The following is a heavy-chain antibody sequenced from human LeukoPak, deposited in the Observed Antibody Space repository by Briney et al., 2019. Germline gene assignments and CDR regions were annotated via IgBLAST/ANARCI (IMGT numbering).Heavy chain of an antibody. D-gene: IGHD3-10*01. Sequence: GGSLRLSCAASGFTFSSYAMSWVRQASGKGLECISVITRSGNTYYADSVKGRFTISRDNSKNTLYLQMNSLRAEDTAVYSCAKDAVAPGSGGDYFDYWGQGTLVTVSS. CDR1: GFTFSSYA. V-gene: IGHV3-23*01. J-gene: IGHJ4*02. CDR2: ITRSGNT. CDR3: AKDAVAPGSGGDYFDY.